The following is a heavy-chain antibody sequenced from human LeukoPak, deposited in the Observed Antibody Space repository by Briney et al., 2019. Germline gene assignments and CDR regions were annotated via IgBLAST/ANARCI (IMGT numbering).Heavy chain of an antibody. V-gene: IGHV3-23*01. CDR2: ITGTADHT. CDR3: AKTRGWPYYFNY. J-gene: IGHJ4*02. D-gene: IGHD6-19*01. Sequence: GGSLRLSCAASGFTFSSYAMIWVRQAQGKGLEWVSAITGTADHTYYADPVKGRFSISRDNSKNTVYLQLNSLGAEDTAVYYCAKTRGWPYYFNYWGQGTLVTVSS. CDR1: GFTFSSYA.